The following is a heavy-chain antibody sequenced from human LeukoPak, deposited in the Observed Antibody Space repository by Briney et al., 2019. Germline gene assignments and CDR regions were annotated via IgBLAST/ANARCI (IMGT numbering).Heavy chain of an antibody. J-gene: IGHJ4*02. Sequence: SVTVSFKASGGTFSSYAISWVRQAPGQGLEWMGGIIPIFGTANYAQKFRGRVTITADESTSTAYMELSSLRSEDTAVYYCARALIVGATPFDYWGQGTLVTVSS. D-gene: IGHD1-26*01. V-gene: IGHV1-69*13. CDR3: ARALIVGATPFDY. CDR2: IIPIFGTA. CDR1: GGTFSSYA.